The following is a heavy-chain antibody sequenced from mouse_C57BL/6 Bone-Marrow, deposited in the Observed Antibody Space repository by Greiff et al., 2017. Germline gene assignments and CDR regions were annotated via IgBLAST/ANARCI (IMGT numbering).Heavy chain of an antibody. V-gene: IGHV5-15*01. CDR1: GFTFSDYG. CDR3: ARHRTGYYAMDY. D-gene: IGHD4-1*01. CDR2: ISHLAYCI. Sequence: EVQLVESGGGLVQPGGSLKLSCAASGFTFSDYGMAWVRQAPRKGLEWVAFISHLAYCIYYADTVTGRFTISRENAENTPYLEVSSLRSEDTAMYYCARHRTGYYAMDYWGQGTSVTVSA. J-gene: IGHJ4*01.